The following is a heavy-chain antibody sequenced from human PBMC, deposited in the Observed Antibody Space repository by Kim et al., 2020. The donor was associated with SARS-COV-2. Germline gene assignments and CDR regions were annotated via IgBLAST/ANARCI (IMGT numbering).Heavy chain of an antibody. CDR2: IRSKIYGGTT. CDR3: TRSMGLVRGADY. D-gene: IGHD3-10*01. J-gene: IGHJ4*02. V-gene: IGHV3-49*03. CDR1: GFSFDGHA. Sequence: GGSLRLSCSGSGFSFDGHAMSWFRQAPGKGLEWVGFIRSKIYGGTTEYAASVEGRFIISRDDSKSIAYLQMNSLKTEDTAVYYCTRSMGLVRGADYWGQGTLVTVSS.